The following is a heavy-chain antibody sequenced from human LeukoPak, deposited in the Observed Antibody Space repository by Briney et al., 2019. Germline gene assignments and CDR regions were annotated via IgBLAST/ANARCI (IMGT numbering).Heavy chain of an antibody. CDR3: VKVQPEINALGFY. D-gene: IGHD7-27*01. J-gene: IGHJ4*02. V-gene: IGHV3-23*01. Sequence: GGSLRLSCAASKFTFSSYAMIWVRQAPGEGLEWVSGISGSGGSTSHADSVKGRFTISRDNSKNMLYLQMNSLRAEDTAIYYCVKVQPEINALGFYWGQGTLVTVSS. CDR2: ISGSGGST. CDR1: KFTFSSYA.